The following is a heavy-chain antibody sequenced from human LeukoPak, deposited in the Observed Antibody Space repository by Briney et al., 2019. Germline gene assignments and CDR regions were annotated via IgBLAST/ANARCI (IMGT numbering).Heavy chain of an antibody. CDR1: GFTFSSYA. CDR3: ARDARITGTTDTFDI. J-gene: IGHJ3*02. Sequence: PGGSLRLSCAASGFTFSSYAMSWVRQAPGKGLEWASYISSSSSHTKYADSVKGRFTISRDNAKNSLFLQMDSLRAEDTAVYYCARDARITGTTDTFDIWGLGTMVIVSS. CDR2: ISSSSSHT. D-gene: IGHD1-20*01. V-gene: IGHV3-21*05.